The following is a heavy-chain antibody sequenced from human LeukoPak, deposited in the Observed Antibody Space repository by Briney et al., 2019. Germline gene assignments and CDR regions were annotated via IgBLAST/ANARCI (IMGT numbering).Heavy chain of an antibody. J-gene: IGHJ4*02. CDR3: ASPSSGSSVG. CDR1: EFSASNYW. V-gene: IGHV3-21*01. CDR2: ISSSSSYI. D-gene: IGHD1-26*01. Sequence: PGGSLRLSCVVSEFSASNYWMSWVRQAPGKGLEWVSSISSSSSYIYYADSVKGRFTISRDNAKNSLYLQMNSLRAEDTAVYYCASPSSGSSVGWGQGTLVTVSS.